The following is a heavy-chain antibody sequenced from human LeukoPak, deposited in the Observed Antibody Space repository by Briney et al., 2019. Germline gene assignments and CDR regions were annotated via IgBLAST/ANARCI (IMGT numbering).Heavy chain of an antibody. CDR1: GITFSSYW. CDR3: ARDPDDYGDYSYFDY. CDR2: INSDGSST. D-gene: IGHD4-17*01. V-gene: IGHV3-74*01. J-gene: IGHJ4*02. Sequence: GGSLRRSCAASGITFSSYWMHWVRQAPGKGLVWVSRINSDGSSTSYADSVKGRFTISRDNAKNTLYLQMNSLRAEDTAVYYCARDPDDYGDYSYFDYWGQGTLVTVSS.